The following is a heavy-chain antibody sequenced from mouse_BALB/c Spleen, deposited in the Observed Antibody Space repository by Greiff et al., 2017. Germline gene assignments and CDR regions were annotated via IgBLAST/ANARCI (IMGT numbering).Heavy chain of an antibody. CDR1: GYPLTSYR. J-gene: IGHJ2*01. V-gene: IGHV1-61*01. CDR3: ARRKPYGNYGRHYFDY. Sequence: VQPQPPGAEPVRPGASVELSCQASGYPLTSYRENGGKQKPGQGLEWNGMIEPSDSETHYNQKFKDKATMTVDKSSRTAYMQLSSLTSEDSAVYYCARRKPYGNYGRHYFDYWGQGTTLTVSS. D-gene: IGHD2-1*01. CDR2: IEPSDSET.